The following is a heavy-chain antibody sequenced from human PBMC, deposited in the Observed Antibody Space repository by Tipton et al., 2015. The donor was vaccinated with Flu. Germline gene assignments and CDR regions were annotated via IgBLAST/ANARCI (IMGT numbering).Heavy chain of an antibody. D-gene: IGHD5-18*01. J-gene: IGHJ4*02. CDR3: ARRGWSMGTASFF. CDR2: MDHRGST. CDR1: GGSFSGYY. V-gene: IGHV4-34*01. Sequence: TLSLTCAVYGGSFSGYYGSWIRQPPGKGLEWIGEMDHRGSTTYNPSLKSRVTMSVDTPKNQFSLKLTSVTAADTAVYYCARRGWSMGTASFFWGQGTLVTVSS.